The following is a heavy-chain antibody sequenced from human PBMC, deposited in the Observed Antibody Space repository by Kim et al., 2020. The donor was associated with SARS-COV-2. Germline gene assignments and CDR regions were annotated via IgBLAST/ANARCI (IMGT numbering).Heavy chain of an antibody. CDR1: GASISSHY. CDR2: IYHSGST. Sequence: SETLSLTCTVSGASISSHYWNWIRQSPGRGLEWIGYIYHSGSTDYNPSLKSRVSMSLDVSKKQFTLRLRTVAAADSAIYYCARDTVRGGTDVWGQGTTVTVSS. D-gene: IGHD3-10*01. J-gene: IGHJ6*02. V-gene: IGHV4-59*11. CDR3: ARDTVRGGTDV.